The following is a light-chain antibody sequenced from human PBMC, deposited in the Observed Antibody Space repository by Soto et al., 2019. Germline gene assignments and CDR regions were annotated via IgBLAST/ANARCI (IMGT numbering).Light chain of an antibody. CDR3: CSYAGGTRMV. Sequence: QSALTQPASVSGSLGQSINISCTGSSRDVGRYNLVSWYQQHPGKAPKLLIYEDIEPPSGVSNRFSGSKSGNTASLTISGLQTEDEADYYCCSYAGGTRMVFGGGTKLTVL. V-gene: IGLV2-23*01. CDR1: SRDVGRYNL. J-gene: IGLJ2*01. CDR2: EDI.